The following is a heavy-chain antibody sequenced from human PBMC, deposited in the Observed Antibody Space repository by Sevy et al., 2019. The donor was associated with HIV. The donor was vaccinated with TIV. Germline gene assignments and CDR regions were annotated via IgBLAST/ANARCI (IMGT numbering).Heavy chain of an antibody. CDR3: ARPDIGNYYDSSVTPDMYYYYYGMDV. V-gene: IGHV1-69*13. D-gene: IGHD3-22*01. CDR2: IIPIFGTA. Sequence: ASVKVSCKASGGTFSSYAISWVRQAPGQGLEWMGGIIPIFGTANYAQKFQGRVTITADESTRPAYMELSSLRSEDTAVYYCARPDIGNYYDSSVTPDMYYYYYGMDVWGQGTTVTVSS. J-gene: IGHJ6*02. CDR1: GGTFSSYA.